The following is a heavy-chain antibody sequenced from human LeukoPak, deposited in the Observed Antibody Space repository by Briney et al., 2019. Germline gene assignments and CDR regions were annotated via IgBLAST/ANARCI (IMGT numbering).Heavy chain of an antibody. CDR3: AREIYCSASSCTGGVFDI. CDR2: IYSGGST. V-gene: IGHV3-53*01. D-gene: IGHD2-15*01. Sequence: PGGSLRLSCAASGFTVSSNYMSWVRQAPGKGLEWVSVIYSGGSTYYADSVKVRFTISRDNSKNTLCLQMNSLRVEDTAVYYCAREIYCSASSCTGGVFDIWGQGTMVTVSS. CDR1: GFTVSSNY. J-gene: IGHJ3*02.